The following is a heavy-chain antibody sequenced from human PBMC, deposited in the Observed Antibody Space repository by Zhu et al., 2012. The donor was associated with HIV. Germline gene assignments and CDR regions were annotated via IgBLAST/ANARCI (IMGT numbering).Heavy chain of an antibody. CDR1: GGSISSTSYY. J-gene: IGHJ5*02. V-gene: IGHV4-39*01. Sequence: QVQLQESGPGLVKASETLSLTCTVSGGSISSTSYYWDWIRQPPGKGLEWIGSIYYSENTYYNPSLKSRVTVSVDTSKNQFSLKLSSVTAADTAVYYCARRMITFGELSLTGSPWGQGTLVTVSS. CDR2: IYYSENT. D-gene: IGHD3-16*02. CDR3: ARRMITFGELSLTGSP.